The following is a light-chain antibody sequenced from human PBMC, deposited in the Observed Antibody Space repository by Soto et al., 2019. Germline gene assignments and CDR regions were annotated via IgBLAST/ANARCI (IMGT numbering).Light chain of an antibody. CDR1: QSISSY. V-gene: IGKV1-33*01. Sequence: DTQMTQSPSSLSASVGDRVTITCRASQSISSYLNWYQHKPGQAPKLLIYDASNLEAGAPSRFSGGGSGTDFTLTISSLQPEDTATFYCQQYDNRLTFGGGTKVEIK. J-gene: IGKJ4*01. CDR3: QQYDNRLT. CDR2: DAS.